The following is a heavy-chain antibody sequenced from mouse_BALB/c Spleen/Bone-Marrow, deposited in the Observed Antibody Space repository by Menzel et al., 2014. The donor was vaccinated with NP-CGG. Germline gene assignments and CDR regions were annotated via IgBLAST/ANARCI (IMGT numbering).Heavy chain of an antibody. D-gene: IGHD1-1*01. V-gene: IGHV1S135*01. CDR2: IDPYYSGT. Sequence: EVQLQQGGPELEKPGASVKISCKASGYSFTGYNMNWVKQSDGRSLEWIGNIDPYYSGTSYNQKFRGKATLTVDKSSSTAYMQLTSLTSEDSAVYYCARNHFGSNTLGYRGRWTLVPVTA. CDR3: ARNHFGSNTLGY. CDR1: GYSFTGYN. J-gene: IGHJ3*01.